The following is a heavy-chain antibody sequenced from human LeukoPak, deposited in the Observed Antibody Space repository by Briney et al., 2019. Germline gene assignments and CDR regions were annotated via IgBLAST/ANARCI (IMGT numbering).Heavy chain of an antibody. V-gene: IGHV4-31*03. CDR1: GGSISSGGYY. CDR3: ARGSGYYDSSGYAYFDY. D-gene: IGHD3-22*01. J-gene: IGHJ4*02. Sequence: NPSETLSLTCTVSGGSISSGGYYWSWIRQHPGKGLEWIGYIYYSGSTYYNPSLKSRVTISVDTSKNQFSLKLSSVTAADTAVCYCARGSGYYDSSGYAYFDYWGQGTLVTVSS. CDR2: IYYSGST.